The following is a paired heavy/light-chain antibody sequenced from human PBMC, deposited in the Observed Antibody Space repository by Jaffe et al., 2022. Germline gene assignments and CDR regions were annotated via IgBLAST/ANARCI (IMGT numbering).Light chain of an antibody. CDR1: QGISSA. CDR3: QQFNSYPRT. J-gene: IGKJ3*01. CDR2: DAS. Sequence: AIQLTQSPSSLSASVGDRVTITCRASQGISSALAWYQQKPGKAPKLLIYDASSLESGVPSRFSGSGSGTDFTLTISSLQPEDFATYYCQQFNSYPRTFGPGTKVDIK. V-gene: IGKV1-13*02.
Heavy chain of an antibody. CDR3: AREKGYEDYFDY. D-gene: IGHD2-2*01. Sequence: EVQLVESGGGLVQPGGSLRLSCAASGFTVSSNYMSWVRQAPGKGLEWVSVIYSGGSTYYADSVKGRFTISRDNSKNTLYLQMNSLRAEDTAVYYCAREKGYEDYFDYWGQGTLVTVSS. V-gene: IGHV3-66*02. CDR2: IYSGGST. CDR1: GFTVSSNY. J-gene: IGHJ4*02.